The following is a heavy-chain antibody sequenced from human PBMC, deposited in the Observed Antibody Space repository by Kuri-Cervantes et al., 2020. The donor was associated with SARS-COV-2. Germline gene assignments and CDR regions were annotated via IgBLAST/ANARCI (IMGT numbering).Heavy chain of an antibody. J-gene: IGHJ2*01. CDR3: ARLKKRITMIVALSGSNWYFDL. D-gene: IGHD3-22*01. V-gene: IGHV3-23*01. CDR2: ISGSGGST. CDR1: GFTFSSYA. Sequence: GESLKISCAASGFTFSSYAMSWVRQAPGKGLEWVSAISGSGGSTYYADSVKGRFTISRDNAKNSLYLQMNSLRAADTAVYYCARLKKRITMIVALSGSNWYFDLWGRGTLVTVSS.